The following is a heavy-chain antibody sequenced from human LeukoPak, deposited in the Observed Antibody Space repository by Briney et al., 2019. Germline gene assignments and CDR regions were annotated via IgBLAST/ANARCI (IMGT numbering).Heavy chain of an antibody. J-gene: IGHJ4*02. V-gene: IGHV3-33*01. Sequence: GRSLRLSCAASGFTISRYGMHWVRQAPGKGLEWVAVIWYDGSNKYHADSVKGRFTISRDNSKSTVSLQMNSLRAEDTAVYYCARPYYYGSGSYYPLDYWGQGTLVTVSS. CDR1: GFTISRYG. D-gene: IGHD3-10*01. CDR3: ARPYYYGSGSYYPLDY. CDR2: IWYDGSNK.